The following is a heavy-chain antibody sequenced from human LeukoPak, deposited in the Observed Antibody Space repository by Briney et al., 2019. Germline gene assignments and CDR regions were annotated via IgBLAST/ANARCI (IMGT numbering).Heavy chain of an antibody. V-gene: IGHV4-34*01. CDR2: INHSGST. CDR3: ARGESGRDYDFWSGYFWPFWFDP. CDR1: GGSFSGYY. D-gene: IGHD3-3*01. J-gene: IGHJ5*02. Sequence: PETLSLTCAVYGGSFSGYYWSWIRQPPGKGLEWIGEINHSGSTTYNPSLKSRVTISVDTSKNQFSLKLSSVTAADTAVYYCARGESGRDYDFWSGYFWPFWFDPWGQGTLVTVFS.